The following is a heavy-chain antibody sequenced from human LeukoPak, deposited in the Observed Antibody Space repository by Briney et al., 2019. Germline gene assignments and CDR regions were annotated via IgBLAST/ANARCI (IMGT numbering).Heavy chain of an antibody. CDR1: GGSVGSHY. D-gene: IGHD4-17*01. V-gene: IGHV4-59*02. CDR2: RSYSGTT. J-gene: IGHJ3*02. Sequence: SETLSLTCTVSGGSVGSHYWSWIRQPPGKGLEWIGYRSYSGTTNYNPSLKSRVTISVDTSKNQFSLKVSSVTAADTAVYYCARDRDYGDPGQAFDIWGQGTMVTVSS. CDR3: ARDRDYGDPGQAFDI.